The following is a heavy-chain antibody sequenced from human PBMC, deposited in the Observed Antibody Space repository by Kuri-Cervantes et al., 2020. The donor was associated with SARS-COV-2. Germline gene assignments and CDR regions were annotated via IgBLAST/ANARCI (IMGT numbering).Heavy chain of an antibody. J-gene: IGHJ3*02. CDR1: VYTFTSYY. CDR3: ARTRIAAAGTDAFDI. Sequence: SVKVSCKASVYTFTSYYMHWVRQAPEQGLGWMGIINPSGGSTSYAQKFQGRVAMTRDTSTSTVYMELSSLRSEDTAVYYCARTRIAAAGTDAFDIWGQGTMVTVSS. D-gene: IGHD6-13*01. V-gene: IGHV1-46*01. CDR2: INPSGGST.